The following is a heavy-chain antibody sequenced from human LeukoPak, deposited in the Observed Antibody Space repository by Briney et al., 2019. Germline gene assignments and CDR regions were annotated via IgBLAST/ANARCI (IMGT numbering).Heavy chain of an antibody. CDR3: AKKLAVAGTVYFDY. CDR2: ISGSGGST. D-gene: IGHD6-19*01. J-gene: IGHJ4*02. Sequence: PGGSLRLSCAASGFTFSSYAMSWVRQAPGKGLEWVSAISGSGGSTYYADSVKGRFTISRDNSKNTLYLQMNSLRAEDTALYYCAKKLAVAGTVYFDYWGQGTLVTVSS. CDR1: GFTFSSYA. V-gene: IGHV3-23*01.